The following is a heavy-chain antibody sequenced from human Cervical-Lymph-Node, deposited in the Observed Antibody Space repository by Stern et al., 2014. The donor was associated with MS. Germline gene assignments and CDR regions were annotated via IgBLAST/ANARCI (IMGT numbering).Heavy chain of an antibody. J-gene: IGHJ5*02. Sequence: QVQLQESGPGLVKPSQTLSLTCTVSGGSISSGSYYWSWIRQPAGKGLEWIGRIYTSGSTNYNPSLKSRVTISVDASKTHFPLKLSCVTAADTAVYYCARGLGYCSGGSCSVGFVPWGQGTLVTVSS. CDR3: ARGLGYCSGGSCSVGFVP. CDR1: GGSISSGSYY. V-gene: IGHV4-61*02. D-gene: IGHD2-15*01. CDR2: IYTSGST.